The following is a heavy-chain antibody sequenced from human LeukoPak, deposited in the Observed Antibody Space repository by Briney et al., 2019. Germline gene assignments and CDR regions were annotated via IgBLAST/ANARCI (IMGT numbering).Heavy chain of an antibody. CDR2: IVVGSGNT. CDR1: GFTFTSSA. J-gene: IGHJ4*02. CDR3: LFGELLSRGYYFDY. D-gene: IGHD3-10*01. Sequence: SVKVSCKASGFTFTSSAVQWVRQARGQRLEWIGWIVVGSGNTNYAQKFQERVTITRDMSTSTAYMGLSSLRSEDTAVYCCLFGELLSRGYYFDYWGQGTLVTVSS. V-gene: IGHV1-58*01.